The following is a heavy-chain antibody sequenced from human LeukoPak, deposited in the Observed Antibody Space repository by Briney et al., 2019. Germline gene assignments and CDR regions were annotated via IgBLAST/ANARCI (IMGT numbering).Heavy chain of an antibody. CDR1: VFTFDYYA. CDR3: AKANTVTQTTGYGMDV. D-gene: IGHD4-17*01. CDR2: ISWNSGSI. V-gene: IGHV3-9*01. J-gene: IGHJ6*02. Sequence: GRSLTLSCASSVFTFDYYAIHWVRQPPWKGLDWVSGISWNSGSIGYADSVKGRFTISRDNAKNSLYLQMNSLRAEDTALYYCAKANTVTQTTGYGMDVWGQGTTVTVSS.